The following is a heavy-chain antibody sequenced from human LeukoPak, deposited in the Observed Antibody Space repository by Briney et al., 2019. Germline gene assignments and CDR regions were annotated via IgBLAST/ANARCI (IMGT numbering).Heavy chain of an antibody. CDR2: IIPIFGTA. CDR1: GGTFSSYA. J-gene: IGHJ4*02. V-gene: IGHV1-69*01. D-gene: IGHD2-2*01. CDR3: ARGSTANQLIDY. Sequence: ASVKVSCKASGGTFSSYAISWVRQAPGQGLEWMGGIIPIFGTANYAQKFQGRVTITADESTSTAYMELRSLRSDDTAVYYCARGSTANQLIDYWGQGTLVTVSS.